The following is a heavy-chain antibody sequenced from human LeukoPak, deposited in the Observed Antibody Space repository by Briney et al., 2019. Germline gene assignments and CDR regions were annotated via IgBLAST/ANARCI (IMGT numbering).Heavy chain of an antibody. CDR2: ISGSGGST. D-gene: IGHD6-19*01. Sequence: PGGSLRLSCAASGFTFSSYGMSWVRQAPGKGLEWVSGISGSGGSTYYADSMKGRFTISRDNSKNTLFLQVNSLRAEDTAMYYCAKDHRTAVPGTDFDYWGQGTLVTVSS. V-gene: IGHV3-23*01. CDR1: GFTFSSYG. J-gene: IGHJ4*02. CDR3: AKDHRTAVPGTDFDY.